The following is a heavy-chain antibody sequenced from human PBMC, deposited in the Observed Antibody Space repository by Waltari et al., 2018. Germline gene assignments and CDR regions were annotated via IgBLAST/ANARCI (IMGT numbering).Heavy chain of an antibody. CDR3: ARGGGNYYYGMDV. CDR2: IYYSGST. V-gene: IGHV4-59*11. J-gene: IGHJ6*02. D-gene: IGHD3-16*01. Sequence: QVQLQESGPGLVKPSATLSLTCTVSGGSISSHYWSWIRQPPGKGLEWIGYIYYSGSTNYNPSLKSRVTISVDTSKNQFSLKLSSVTAADTAVYYCARGGGNYYYGMDVWGQGTTVTVSS. CDR1: GGSISSHY.